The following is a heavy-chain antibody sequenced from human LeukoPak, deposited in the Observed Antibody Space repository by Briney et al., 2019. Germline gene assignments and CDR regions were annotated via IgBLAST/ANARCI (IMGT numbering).Heavy chain of an antibody. Sequence: PGGSLRLSCAASGFTFSSYGMHWVRQAPGKGLEWVAVIWYDGSNKYYADSVKGRFTISRDNSKNTLYLQMNSLRAEDTAAYYCARGAGYSSGWVDAFDIWGQGTMVTVSS. CDR2: IWYDGSNK. CDR1: GFTFSSYG. J-gene: IGHJ3*02. CDR3: ARGAGYSSGWVDAFDI. V-gene: IGHV3-33*01. D-gene: IGHD6-19*01.